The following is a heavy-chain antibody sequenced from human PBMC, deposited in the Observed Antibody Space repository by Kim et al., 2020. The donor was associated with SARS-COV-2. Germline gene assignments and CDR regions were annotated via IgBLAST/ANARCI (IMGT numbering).Heavy chain of an antibody. J-gene: IGHJ6*02. Sequence: SETLSLTCTVSGGSISSSSYYWGWIRQPPGKGLEWIGSIYYSGSTYYNPSLKSRVTISVDTSKNQFSLKLSSVTAADTAVYYCARQSCSSTSCYWGYYGMDVWGQGTTVTVSS. CDR3: ARQSCSSTSCYWGYYGMDV. CDR2: IYYSGST. D-gene: IGHD2-2*01. CDR1: GGSISSSSYY. V-gene: IGHV4-39*01.